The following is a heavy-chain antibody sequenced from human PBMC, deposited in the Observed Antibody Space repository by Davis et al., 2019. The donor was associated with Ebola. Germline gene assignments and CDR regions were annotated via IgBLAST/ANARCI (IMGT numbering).Heavy chain of an antibody. CDR1: GGFVSSGGYS. V-gene: IGHV4-30-4*07. J-gene: IGHJ6*02. CDR3: AAYKTGWYGSYGLDV. D-gene: IGHD6-19*01. Sequence: MPSETLSLTCAVSGGFVSSGGYSWSWIRQPPGKGLEWIGYYYYTGSTYYNPSLKSRVTISVDTSKNQLSLKMNSVTAADTAVYYCAAYKTGWYGSYGLDVWGLGTAVTVSS. CDR2: YYYTGST.